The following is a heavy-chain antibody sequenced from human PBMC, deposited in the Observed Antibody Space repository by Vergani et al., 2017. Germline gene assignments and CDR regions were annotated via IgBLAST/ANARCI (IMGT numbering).Heavy chain of an antibody. CDR2: IDPSDSYT. D-gene: IGHD3-9*01. V-gene: IGHV5-10-1*01. Sequence: EVQLVQSGAEVKKPGESLKISCKGSGYSFTSYWISWVRQMPGKGLEWMGRIDPSDSYTNYSPSFQGHVTISADKSISTAYLQWSSLKASDTAMYYCARHHGVLRDVDWLYPTPGYYYYYMDVWGKGTTVTVSS. CDR3: ARHHGVLRDVDWLYPTPGYYYYYMDV. CDR1: GYSFTSYW. J-gene: IGHJ6*03.